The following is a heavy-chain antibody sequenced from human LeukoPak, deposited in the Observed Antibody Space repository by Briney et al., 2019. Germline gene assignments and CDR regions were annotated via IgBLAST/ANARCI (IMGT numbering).Heavy chain of an antibody. J-gene: IGHJ6*02. D-gene: IGHD6-13*01. CDR1: GYTFTSYG. Sequence: ASVKVSCKASGYTFTSYGISWVRQAPGQGLEWMGWISAYNGNTSYAQKLQGRVTMTTDTSTSTAYMELRSLRSDDTAVYYCARDHLATSQYSSSWNDYYYYGMDVWDQGTTVTVSS. V-gene: IGHV1-18*01. CDR2: ISAYNGNT. CDR3: ARDHLATSQYSSSWNDYYYYGMDV.